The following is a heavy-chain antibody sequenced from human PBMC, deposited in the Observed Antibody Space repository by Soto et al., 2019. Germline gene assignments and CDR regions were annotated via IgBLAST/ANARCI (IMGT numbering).Heavy chain of an antibody. D-gene: IGHD3-22*01. CDR2: ISGSGGSP. V-gene: IGHV3-23*01. CDR1: GFTFSSYA. Sequence: EVQLLESGGGLVQPGGSLRLSCAASGFTFSSYAMSWVRQAPGKGLEWDSAISGSGGSPYYADSVKGRFTISRDNSKKTLYLQMKNRRAEDTAVYYCAKSYYYDTSGSRHWYFELWGGGTLVTVAS. J-gene: IGHJ2*01. CDR3: AKSYYYDTSGSRHWYFEL.